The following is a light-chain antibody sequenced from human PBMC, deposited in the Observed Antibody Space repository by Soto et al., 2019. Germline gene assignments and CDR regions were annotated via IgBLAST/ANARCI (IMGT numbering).Light chain of an antibody. J-gene: IGLJ2*01. CDR2: ADS. Sequence: SYELTQPPSVSVAPGQTARITCGGNNIGSKGVHWYQQKPGQAPMLVVYADSDRPSGIPERFSGSNSGNTATLTISRVEAGDEADYYCQVWDSSSDQFGGGTKQTVL. CDR1: NIGSKG. CDR3: QVWDSSSDQ. V-gene: IGLV3-21*02.